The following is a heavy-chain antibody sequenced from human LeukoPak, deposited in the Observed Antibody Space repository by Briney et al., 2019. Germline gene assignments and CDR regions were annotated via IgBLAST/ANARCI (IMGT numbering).Heavy chain of an antibody. Sequence: PGGSLRLSCAASGFTFSSYAMSWVRQVPGKGLEWVSAISGSDDTTYYSDSVKGRFTISRDNSKNTLYLQTNSLTAEDTAVYYCAKGHMGFGELYFDYWGQGTLVTVS. CDR2: ISGSDDTT. V-gene: IGHV3-23*01. D-gene: IGHD3-10*01. J-gene: IGHJ4*02. CDR3: AKGHMGFGELYFDY. CDR1: GFTFSSYA.